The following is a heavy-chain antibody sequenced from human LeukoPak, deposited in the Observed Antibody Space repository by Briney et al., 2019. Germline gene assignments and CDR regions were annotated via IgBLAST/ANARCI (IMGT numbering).Heavy chain of an antibody. CDR3: GRGHSVEGFDP. V-gene: IGHV3-48*04. Sequence: GGSLRPSCAASGFTFSSYSMNWVRQAPGKGLEWVSYISSSSSTIYYADSVKGRFTISRDNAKNSLYLQMNSLRAEDTAVYYCGRGHSVEGFDPWGQGTLVTVSS. D-gene: IGHD2-21*01. J-gene: IGHJ5*02. CDR1: GFTFSSYS. CDR2: ISSSSSTI.